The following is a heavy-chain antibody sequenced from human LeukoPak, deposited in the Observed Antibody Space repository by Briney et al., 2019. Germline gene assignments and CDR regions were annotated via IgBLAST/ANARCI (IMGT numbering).Heavy chain of an antibody. CDR2: ISGSGGST. D-gene: IGHD3-22*01. V-gene: IGHV3-23*01. CDR1: GFTFSSYA. Sequence: PGGSLRLSCAASGFTFSSYAMSWVRQAPGKGLEWVSAISGSGGSTYYADSVKGRFTISRDNSKNTLYLQMNSLRAEDTAVYYCTTGTFYSGSGAYLNYFDPWGQGTLVTVSS. CDR3: TTGTFYSGSGAYLNYFDP. J-gene: IGHJ5*02.